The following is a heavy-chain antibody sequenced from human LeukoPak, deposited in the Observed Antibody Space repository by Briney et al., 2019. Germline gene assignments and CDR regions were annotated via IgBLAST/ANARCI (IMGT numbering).Heavy chain of an antibody. CDR2: IYYSGST. D-gene: IGHD3-22*01. Sequence: SSETLSLTCTVSGGSISSYYWSWIRQPPGKGLEWIGYIYYSGSTNYNPSLKSRVTISVDTSKNQFSLKLSSVTAADTAVYYCARGVSYYYDSSGYLFDYWGLGTLVTVSS. CDR3: ARGVSYYYDSSGYLFDY. J-gene: IGHJ4*02. CDR1: GGSISSYY. V-gene: IGHV4-59*01.